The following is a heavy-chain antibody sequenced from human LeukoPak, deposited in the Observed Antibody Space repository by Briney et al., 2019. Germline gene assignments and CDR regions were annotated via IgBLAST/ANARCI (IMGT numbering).Heavy chain of an antibody. D-gene: IGHD3-22*01. CDR2: ISSSSSYI. J-gene: IGHJ4*02. V-gene: IGHV3-21*01. CDR3: AREPGYYDSSGRGEDY. CDR1: GFTFSSYS. Sequence: GGSLRLSCAASGFTFSSYSMNWVRQAPGKGLEWVSSISSSSSYIYYADSVKGRFTISRDNAKNSPYLQMNSLRAEDTAVYYCAREPGYYDSSGRGEDYWGQGTLVTVSS.